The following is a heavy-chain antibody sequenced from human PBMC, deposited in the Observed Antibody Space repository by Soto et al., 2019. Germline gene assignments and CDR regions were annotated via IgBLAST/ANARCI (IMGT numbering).Heavy chain of an antibody. CDR2: LYYSGST. V-gene: IGHV4-31*03. D-gene: IGHD4-17*01. Sequence: QVRLEESGPGLVKPSETLSLICSVSGGSVNNADYFWTWIRHHPANGLEWIGYLYYSGSTRYNPSFKTRATRSIDTSKNQFSLRLNSVTVADTAVYFCARDADYGGSRGGMDVWGRGTTVTVSS. CDR1: GGSVNNADYF. CDR3: ARDADYGGSRGGMDV. J-gene: IGHJ6*02.